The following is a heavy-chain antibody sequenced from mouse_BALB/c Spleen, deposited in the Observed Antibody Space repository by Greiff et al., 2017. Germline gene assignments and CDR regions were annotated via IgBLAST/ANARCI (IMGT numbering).Heavy chain of an antibody. Sequence: QVQLQQSGPGLVAPSQSLSITCTVSGFSLTGYGVNWVRQPPGKGLEWLGMIWGDGSTDYNSALKSRLSISKDNSKSQVFLKMNSLQTDDTARYYCARNYYGSVYAMDYWGQGTSVTVSS. D-gene: IGHD1-1*01. CDR2: IWGDGST. J-gene: IGHJ4*01. V-gene: IGHV2-6-7*01. CDR3: ARNYYGSVYAMDY. CDR1: GFSLTGYG.